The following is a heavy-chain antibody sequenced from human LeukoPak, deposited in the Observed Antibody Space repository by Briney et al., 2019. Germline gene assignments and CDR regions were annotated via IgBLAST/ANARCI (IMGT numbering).Heavy chain of an antibody. CDR2: ISYDGGNK. CDR1: GFSFSSYG. CDR3: AKDAHSVNFLPYDY. Sequence: GGSLRLSCAASGFSFSSYGMHWVRQAPGEGLEWVALISYDGGNKYYADSVKGRFTISRDNSKNTLYLQMNTLRADDTAVYYCAKDAHSVNFLPYDYWGQGTLVTVSS. V-gene: IGHV3-30*18. J-gene: IGHJ4*02. D-gene: IGHD5/OR15-5a*01.